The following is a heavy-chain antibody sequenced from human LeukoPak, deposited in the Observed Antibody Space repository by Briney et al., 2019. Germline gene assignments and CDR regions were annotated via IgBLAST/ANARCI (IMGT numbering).Heavy chain of an antibody. V-gene: IGHV3-48*03. CDR1: GFTLSSYE. J-gene: IGHJ2*01. D-gene: IGHD3-10*01. CDR2: ISSSGSTI. Sequence: PGGSLRLSCAASGFTLSSYEMNWVRQAPGKGLEWVSYISSSGSTIYYADSVKGRFTISRDNAKNSLYLQMNSLRAEDTAVYYCARDLKGYYGSGSYYSRPDWYFDLWGRGTLVTVSS. CDR3: ARDLKGYYGSGSYYSRPDWYFDL.